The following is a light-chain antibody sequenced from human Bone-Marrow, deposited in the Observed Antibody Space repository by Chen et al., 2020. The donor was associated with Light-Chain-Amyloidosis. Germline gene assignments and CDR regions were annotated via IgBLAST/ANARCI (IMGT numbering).Light chain of an antibody. J-gene: IGLJ3*02. CDR2: EDD. CDR3: QSYQGSSQGV. Sequence: NFMLTQPHSVSESPGKTVIISCTRSSGSIATNYVQWYQHRPGSSPTTVIYEDDQRPSGVPDRFSGSIDRSSNSASLTISGLKTEDEADYYCQSYQGSSQGVFGGGTKLPVL. V-gene: IGLV6-57*01. CDR1: SGSIATNY.